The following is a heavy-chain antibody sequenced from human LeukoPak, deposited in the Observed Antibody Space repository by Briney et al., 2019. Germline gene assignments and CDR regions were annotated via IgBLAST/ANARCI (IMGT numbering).Heavy chain of an antibody. CDR3: ASGRDSSGYYYGLAFDI. CDR1: GVSISSYY. J-gene: IGHJ3*02. V-gene: IGHV4-59*01. D-gene: IGHD3-22*01. CDR2: IYYSGST. Sequence: SETLSLTCTVSGVSISSYYWSWIRQPPGKGLEWIGYIYYSGSTNYNPSLKSRVTISVDTSKNQFSLKLSSVTAADTAVYYCASGRDSSGYYYGLAFDIWGQGTMVTVSS.